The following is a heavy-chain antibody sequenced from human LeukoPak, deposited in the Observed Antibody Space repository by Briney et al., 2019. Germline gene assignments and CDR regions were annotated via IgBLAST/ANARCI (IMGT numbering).Heavy chain of an antibody. J-gene: IGHJ4*02. D-gene: IGHD3-22*01. V-gene: IGHV4-34*01. CDR1: GGSFSGYY. CDR3: ARAPHFFDTSGSRYYFDY. Sequence: PSETLSLTCAVYGGSFSGYYWNWIRQPPGKGLEWIGEINHSGSTNYSPSLMSRVTISVDTSKNQFSLNLSSVTAADTAVYFCARAPHFFDTSGSRYYFDYWGQGALVTVSS. CDR2: INHSGST.